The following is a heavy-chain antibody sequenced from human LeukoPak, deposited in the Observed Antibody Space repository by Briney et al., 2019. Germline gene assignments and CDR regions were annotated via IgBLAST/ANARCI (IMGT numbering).Heavy chain of an antibody. CDR1: GFTFSSYE. CDR3: ARVSVTVIPIFDY. J-gene: IGHJ4*02. Sequence: GGSLRLSCAASGFTFSSYEMNWVRQAPGKGLEWVSYISSSGSTIYYADSVKGRFTISRDNAKNSLYLQMNSLRAEDTAVYYCARVSVTVIPIFDYWGQGAQVTVSS. D-gene: IGHD4-17*01. CDR2: ISSSGSTI. V-gene: IGHV3-48*03.